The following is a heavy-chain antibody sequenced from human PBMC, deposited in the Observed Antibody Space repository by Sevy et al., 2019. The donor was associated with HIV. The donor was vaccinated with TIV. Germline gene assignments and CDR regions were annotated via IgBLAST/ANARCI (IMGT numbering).Heavy chain of an antibody. CDR2: ISYDGSNK. J-gene: IGHJ6*02. CDR1: GFTFSSYA. Sequence: GGSLRLSCAASGFTFSSYAMHWVRQAPGKGLEWVAVISYDGSNKYYADSVKGRFTISRDNSKNTLYLQMNSLRAEDTAVYYWARDLLAGSYSSGWYFLQDYYYYGMDVWGQGTTVTVSS. V-gene: IGHV3-30*04. D-gene: IGHD6-19*01. CDR3: ARDLLAGSYSSGWYFLQDYYYYGMDV.